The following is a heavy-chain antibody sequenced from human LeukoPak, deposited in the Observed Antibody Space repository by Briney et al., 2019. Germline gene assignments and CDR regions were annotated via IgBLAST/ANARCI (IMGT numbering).Heavy chain of an antibody. CDR1: GFTFNNYA. Sequence: PGGSLRLSCAASGFTFNNYAMTWVRQAPGEGLECVSTISNSGGRTYYADSVKGRFTIPRDNSKNTLYLQMNSLRAEDTAVYYCAKRRSTPSAGRDFDWLFDYWGQGTLVTVSS. CDR2: ISNSGGRT. J-gene: IGHJ4*02. V-gene: IGHV3-23*01. D-gene: IGHD3-9*01. CDR3: AKRRSTPSAGRDFDWLFDY.